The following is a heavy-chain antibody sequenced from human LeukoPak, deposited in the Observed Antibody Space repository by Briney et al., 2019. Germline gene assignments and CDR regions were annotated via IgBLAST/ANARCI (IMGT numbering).Heavy chain of an antibody. V-gene: IGHV3-20*04. D-gene: IGHD5/OR15-5a*01. J-gene: IGHJ6*03. Sequence: PGGSLRLSCAASGFTFSTYTMSWVRQAPGKGLEWVSGINWNGGSTGYADSVKGRFTISRDNAKNSLYLQMNSLRAEDTALYYCARCRSYYYYYMEVWGKGTTVTVSS. CDR1: GFTFSTYT. CDR2: INWNGGST. CDR3: ARCRSYYYYYMEV.